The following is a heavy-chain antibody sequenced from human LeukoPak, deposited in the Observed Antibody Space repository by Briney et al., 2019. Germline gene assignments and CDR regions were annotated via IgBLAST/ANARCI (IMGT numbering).Heavy chain of an antibody. D-gene: IGHD2-21*02. J-gene: IGHJ4*02. CDR3: ARQAYCGGDCYYPDYYFDY. V-gene: IGHV1-69*04. Sequence: SVKVSCKASGGTFSSYAISWVRPAPGQGLEWMGRIIPILGIANYAQKFQGRVTITADKSTSTAYMELSSLRSEDTAVYYCARQAYCGGDCYYPDYYFDYWGQGTLVTVSS. CDR2: IIPILGIA. CDR1: GGTFSSYA.